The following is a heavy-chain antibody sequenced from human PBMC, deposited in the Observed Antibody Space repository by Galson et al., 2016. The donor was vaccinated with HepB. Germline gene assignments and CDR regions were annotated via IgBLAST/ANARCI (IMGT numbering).Heavy chain of an antibody. V-gene: IGHV3-53*01. CDR3: ARLQILRIPPRHCGMDV. D-gene: IGHD2-21*01. CDR1: GFTVSDND. CDR2: IYRGGTT. J-gene: IGHJ6*02. Sequence: SLRLSCAVSGFTVSDNDMNWVRQAPGKGLEWVSLIYRGGTTYVADSVKGRFSISKDNSKNRLFLKMDSLRAEDTAVYYCARLQILRIPPRHCGMDVWGQGTTVTVSS.